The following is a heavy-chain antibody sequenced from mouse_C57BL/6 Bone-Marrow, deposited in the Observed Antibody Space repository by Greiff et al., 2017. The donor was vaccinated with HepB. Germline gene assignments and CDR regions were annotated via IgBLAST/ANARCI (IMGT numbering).Heavy chain of an antibody. CDR1: GFTFSSYA. V-gene: IGHV5-4*01. J-gene: IGHJ2*01. D-gene: IGHD1-1*01. CDR2: ISDGGSYT. CDR3: ASTPITTVVYFDY. Sequence: EVQLVESGGGLVKPGGSLKLSCAASGFTFSSYAMSWVRQTPEKRLEWVATISDGGSYTYYPVNVKGRFTISRDNAKNNLYLQMSHLKSEDTAMYYCASTPITTVVYFDYWGQGTTLTVSS.